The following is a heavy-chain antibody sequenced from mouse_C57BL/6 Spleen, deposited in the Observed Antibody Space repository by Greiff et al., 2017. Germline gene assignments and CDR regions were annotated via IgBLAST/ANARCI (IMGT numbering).Heavy chain of an antibody. J-gene: IGHJ2*01. V-gene: IGHV1-7*01. CDR1: GYTFTSYW. D-gene: IGHD2-3*01. CDR3: AFYDGYYEGVGDY. Sequence: QVQLQQSGAELAKPGASVKLSCKASGYTFTSYWMHWVQQRPGQGLEWIGYINPSSGYTKYNQKFKDKATLTADKSSSTAYMQLSSLTYEDSAVYYCAFYDGYYEGVGDYWGQGTTRTGSS. CDR2: INPSSGYT.